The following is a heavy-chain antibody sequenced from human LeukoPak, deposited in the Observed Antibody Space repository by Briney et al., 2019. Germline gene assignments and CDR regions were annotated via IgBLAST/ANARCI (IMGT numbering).Heavy chain of an antibody. CDR1: GYTFTSYG. Sequence: SCKASGYTFTSYGISWVRQAPGKGLEWVALISYDGSSKYYADSVKGRFTISRDNAKNSLYLQMNSLRAEDTALYHCARVDPWSSSWDYWGQGTLVTVSS. V-gene: IGHV3-30-3*01. CDR2: ISYDGSSK. D-gene: IGHD6-6*01. CDR3: ARVDPWSSSWDY. J-gene: IGHJ4*02.